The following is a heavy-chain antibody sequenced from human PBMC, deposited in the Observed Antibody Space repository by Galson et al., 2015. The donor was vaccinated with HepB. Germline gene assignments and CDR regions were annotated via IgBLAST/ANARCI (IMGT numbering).Heavy chain of an antibody. CDR1: GFTFSSYA. V-gene: IGHV3-23*01. D-gene: IGHD3-3*01. Sequence: SLRLSCAASGFTFSSYAMSWVRQAPGKGLEWVSAISRTSDSSYYADSVKGRFTISRDNSKNTLYLQMKSLRAEDTAIYYCARDQIWGGRFDAWGQGTLVTVSS. CDR3: ARDQIWGGRFDA. J-gene: IGHJ5*02. CDR2: ISRTSDSS.